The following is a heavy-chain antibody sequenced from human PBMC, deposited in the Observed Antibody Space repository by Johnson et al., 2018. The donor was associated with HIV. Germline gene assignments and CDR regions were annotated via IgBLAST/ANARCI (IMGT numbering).Heavy chain of an antibody. CDR2: ISWNSDSL. Sequence: VQLVESGGGLVQPGGSLRLSCAASGFTFSTYDMHWVRQTTGKSLEWVSGISWNSDSLDYADSMRGRFTISRDNAKNSLYLQMNSLRAEDTALYYCAKDIASGDSYDAFDIWGQGTMVTVSS. V-gene: IGHV3-9*01. J-gene: IGHJ3*02. CDR3: AKDIASGDSYDAFDI. D-gene: IGHD5-24*01. CDR1: GFTFSTYD.